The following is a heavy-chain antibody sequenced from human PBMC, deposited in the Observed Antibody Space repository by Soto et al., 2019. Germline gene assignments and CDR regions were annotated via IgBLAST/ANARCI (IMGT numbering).Heavy chain of an antibody. D-gene: IGHD3-22*01. CDR1: GYSFTSYW. CDR3: ARNRYYYDSSGYSVALNYYYYGMDV. J-gene: IGHJ6*02. Sequence: PGESLKISCKGSGYSFTSYWIGWVRQMPGKGLEWMGIIYPGDSDTRYSPSFQGQVTISADKSISTAYLQWSSLKASDTAMYYCARNRYYYDSSGYSVALNYYYYGMDVWGQGTTVTVS. V-gene: IGHV5-51*01. CDR2: IYPGDSDT.